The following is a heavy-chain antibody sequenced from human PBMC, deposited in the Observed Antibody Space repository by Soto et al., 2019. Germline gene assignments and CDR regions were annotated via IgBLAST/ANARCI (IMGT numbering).Heavy chain of an antibody. CDR1: GGSFSGYY. D-gene: IGHD2-2*01. Sequence: PSETLSLTCAVYGGSFSGYYWSWIRQPPGKGLEWIGEINHSGSNNYNPSLKSRVTILVDTFKNHFSLKLSSVTAADTSVYYCARWMYQLPHPAEYMDVGGKGTTVTVSS. V-gene: IGHV4-34*01. CDR3: ARWMYQLPHPAEYMDV. J-gene: IGHJ6*03. CDR2: INHSGSN.